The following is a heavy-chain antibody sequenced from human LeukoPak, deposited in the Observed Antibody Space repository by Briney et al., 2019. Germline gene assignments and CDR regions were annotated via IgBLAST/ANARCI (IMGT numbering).Heavy chain of an antibody. CDR2: ISSSSSTI. CDR3: ASIADGY. D-gene: IGHD6-13*01. V-gene: IGHV3-48*01. J-gene: IGHJ4*02. Sequence: PGGSLRLSCTASGFTVSNNYMSWVRQAPGKGLEWVSYISSSSSTIYYADSVKGRFTISRDNAKNSLYLQMNSLRAEDTAVYYCASIADGYWGQGTLVTVSS. CDR1: GFTVSNNY.